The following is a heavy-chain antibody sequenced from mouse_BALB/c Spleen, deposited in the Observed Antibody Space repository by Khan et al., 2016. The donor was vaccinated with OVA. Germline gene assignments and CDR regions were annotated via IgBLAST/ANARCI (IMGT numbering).Heavy chain of an antibody. V-gene: IGHV2-6*02. CDR1: GFSLTNYG. J-gene: IGHJ4*01. CDR2: IWSDGYT. Sequence: QMQLEESGPGLVAPSQSLSITCTVSGFSLTNYGVHWVRQPPGKGLEWLVVIWSDGYTTYNSALKSRLSISKDNSKSQVFLKMNSLQTDDTAMYYSARNTFYYAMDYWGQGTSVTVSS. CDR3: ARNTFYYAMDY.